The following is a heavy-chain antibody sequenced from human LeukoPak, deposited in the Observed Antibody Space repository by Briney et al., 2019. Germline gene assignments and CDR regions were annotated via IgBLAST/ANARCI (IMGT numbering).Heavy chain of an antibody. CDR1: GGSVSSGSYY. V-gene: IGHV4-61*01. CDR2: IYYSGST. CDR3: ARAHKDCSSTSCPFDY. Sequence: SETLSLTCTVSGGSVSSGSYYWSWIRQPPGKGLEWIGYIYYSGSTNYNPSLKSRVTISVDTSKNQFSLKLSSVTAADTAVYYCARAHKDCSSTSCPFDYWGQGTLVTVSS. D-gene: IGHD2-2*01. J-gene: IGHJ4*02.